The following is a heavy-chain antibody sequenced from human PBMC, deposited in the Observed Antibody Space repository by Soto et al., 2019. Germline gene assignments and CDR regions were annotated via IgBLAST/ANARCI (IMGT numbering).Heavy chain of an antibody. V-gene: IGHV3-23*01. J-gene: IGHJ4*02. CDR3: AKADGEQWLIPHLDN. D-gene: IGHD6-19*01. CDR2: ISCCGGST. CDR1: GFNFKKSA. Sequence: EVQLLESGGRVVQPGGSLRLSCEASGFNFKKSAMAWVRQAPGEGLEWVSGISCCGGSTSYADSVKGRFSVARDDSKNTLSLQLNSLRVEDTARYYCAKADGEQWLIPHLDNWGQGTLVTVS.